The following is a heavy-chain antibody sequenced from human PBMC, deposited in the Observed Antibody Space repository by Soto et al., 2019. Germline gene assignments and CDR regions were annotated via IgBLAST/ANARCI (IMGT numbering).Heavy chain of an antibody. Sequence: PGGSLRLSCAASGFTFADFGMHWVRQAQGKGLEWVSGISWNSGSIGYADSVKGRFTISRDNAKNSLSLQMNSLRAEDTALYYCVKDSYGSGYSRPHFDYWGRGALVTVSS. V-gene: IGHV3-9*01. D-gene: IGHD3-3*01. CDR1: GFTFADFG. CDR3: VKDSYGSGYSRPHFDY. CDR2: ISWNSGSI. J-gene: IGHJ4*02.